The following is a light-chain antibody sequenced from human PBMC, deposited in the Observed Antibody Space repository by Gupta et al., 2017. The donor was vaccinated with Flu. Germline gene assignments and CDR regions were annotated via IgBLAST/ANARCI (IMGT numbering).Light chain of an antibody. Sequence: QSVFPQPPSVPVTPRPRVTISCSGSSSNIGSNSVNWYQQLPGTAPKLLIFSNNQRPSGVPDRFSGSKSGTSASLAISGLQAEDEADYYCAAWDDSLNGLVFGGGTKLTVL. CDR2: SNN. CDR1: SSNIGSNS. CDR3: AAWDDSLNGLV. V-gene: IGLV1-44*01. J-gene: IGLJ3*02.